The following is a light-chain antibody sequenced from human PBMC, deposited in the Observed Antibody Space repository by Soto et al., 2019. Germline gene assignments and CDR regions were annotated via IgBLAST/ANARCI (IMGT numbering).Light chain of an antibody. CDR1: SSDVGGYNY. V-gene: IGLV2-14*03. J-gene: IGLJ2*01. CDR2: NVN. CDR3: NSYTVHTALL. Sequence: QSALTQPASVSGSPGQSITISCTGTSSDVGGYNYVSWYQQHPGKAPKFMIYNVNNRPSGVSSRFSGSKSGTTASLTISGLQAEDEADYYCNSYTVHTALLFGGGTKLTVL.